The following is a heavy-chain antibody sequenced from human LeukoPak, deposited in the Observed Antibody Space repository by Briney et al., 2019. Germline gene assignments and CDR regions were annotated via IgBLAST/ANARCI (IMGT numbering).Heavy chain of an antibody. Sequence: GGSLTLSCTASGFTFSGYSMNWVRQAPGKGLEWVANIKEDGSEKYYVDSVKGRFTVSRDNAKNSLYLQINSLRADDTAVYYCARGGPTVGTDYWGQGTLVTVSS. V-gene: IGHV3-7*01. CDR3: ARGGPTVGTDY. J-gene: IGHJ4*02. CDR2: IKEDGSEK. CDR1: GFTFSGYS. D-gene: IGHD1-26*01.